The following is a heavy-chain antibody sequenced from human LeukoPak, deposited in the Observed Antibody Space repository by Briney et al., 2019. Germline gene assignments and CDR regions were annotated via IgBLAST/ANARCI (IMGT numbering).Heavy chain of an antibody. CDR3: ARQAERAGNWFRP. V-gene: IGHV4-31*03. CDR2: IYDSGST. J-gene: IGHJ5*02. Sequence: SETLSLTCTVSGGSISSGGYYWSWIRQHPGKGLEWIGYIYDSGSTYYNPSLKSRVTISADTSENQFSLKLSSVTAADTAVYYCARQAERAGNWFRPWGQGTLVTVSS. CDR1: GGSISSGGYY. D-gene: IGHD1-1*01.